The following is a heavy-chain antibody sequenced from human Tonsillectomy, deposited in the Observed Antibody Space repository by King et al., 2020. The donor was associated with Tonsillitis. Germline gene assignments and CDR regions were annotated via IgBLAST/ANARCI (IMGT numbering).Heavy chain of an antibody. J-gene: IGHJ4*02. Sequence: QLVQSGAEVKKPGASVKVSCKVSGYTLTELSMHWVRQAPGKGLEWMGGFDPEDGETIYAQNFQGRVTMTEDTSTDTAYMELSSLRTEDTAVYYCATPMGGRGGNSWYRGIGNDSWGQGTLVTVSS. V-gene: IGHV1-24*01. CDR1: GYTLTELS. CDR3: ATPMGGRGGNSWYRGIGNDS. D-gene: IGHD4-23*01. CDR2: FDPEDGET.